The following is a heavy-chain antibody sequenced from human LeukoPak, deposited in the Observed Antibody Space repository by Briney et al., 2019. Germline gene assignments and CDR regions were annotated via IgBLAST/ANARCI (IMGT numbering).Heavy chain of an antibody. J-gene: IGHJ4*02. CDR2: IYYSGST. V-gene: IGHV4-39*01. CDR3: ARRREWEPFDY. D-gene: IGHD1-26*01. CDR1: GGSISSSSYY. Sequence: SETLSLTCTVSGGSISSSSYYWGWIRQPSGKGLEWIGSIYYSGSTYYNPSLKSRVTISVDTSKNQFSLKLSSVTAADTAVYYCARRREWEPFDYWGQGTLVTVSS.